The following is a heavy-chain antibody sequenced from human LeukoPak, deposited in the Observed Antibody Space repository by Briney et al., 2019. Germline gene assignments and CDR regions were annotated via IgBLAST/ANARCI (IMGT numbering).Heavy chain of an antibody. J-gene: IGHJ4*02. CDR1: GFAFSNFW. Sequence: GGSLRLSCTASGFAFSNFWMSWVRQAPGKGLEWVANIKQNGSEETYIDSVKGHFIISRDNAKNSLYLQMNSLRAEDTAVYYCADPGVGYWGQGTLVTVSS. D-gene: IGHD2-8*01. CDR3: ADPGVGY. V-gene: IGHV3-7*01. CDR2: IKQNGSEE.